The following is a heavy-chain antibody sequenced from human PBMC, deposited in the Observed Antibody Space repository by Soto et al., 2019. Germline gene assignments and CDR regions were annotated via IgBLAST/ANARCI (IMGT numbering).Heavy chain of an antibody. CDR2: VYSSGST. V-gene: IGHV4-39*01. J-gene: IGHJ3*01. Sequence: SETLSLTCTVFRGSISSSTSYWGWARQPPGKGLEWVGNVYSSGSTYYSPSLKSRVSISVDTSKNQHSLKLISVTAADTAVYYCAGLLEMTTNGVGGDVFDVWGQGTMVT. D-gene: IGHD4-4*01. CDR3: AGLLEMTTNGVGGDVFDV. CDR1: RGSISSSTSY.